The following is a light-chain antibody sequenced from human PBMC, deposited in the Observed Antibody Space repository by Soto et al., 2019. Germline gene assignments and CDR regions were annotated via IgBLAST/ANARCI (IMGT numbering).Light chain of an antibody. CDR3: QHLNSSPPT. V-gene: IGKV1-9*01. J-gene: IGKJ5*01. CDR2: AAS. Sequence: DIQLTQSPSFLSASVGDRVTITCRASQGISRYLAWYQQKPGKAPKLLIYAASTLQSGVPSRFSGSGSGTEFTLTISSLQPEDFATYYCQHLNSSPPTFGQGTRLEIK. CDR1: QGISRY.